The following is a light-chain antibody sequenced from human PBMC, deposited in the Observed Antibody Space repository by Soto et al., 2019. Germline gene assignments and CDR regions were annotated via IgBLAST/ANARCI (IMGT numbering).Light chain of an antibody. V-gene: IGKV3-20*01. J-gene: IGKJ1*01. CDR2: GAS. CDR3: QQYGSSPWT. Sequence: EIVLTQSPGTLSLSPGERATLSCRASQSVSSSFLAWYQQKPGQAPRLLIYGASSTATGLPDRFSGSGSGTDFTLTIRRREPEDCAVCYCQQYGSSPWTFGQGTKVEIK. CDR1: QSVSSSF.